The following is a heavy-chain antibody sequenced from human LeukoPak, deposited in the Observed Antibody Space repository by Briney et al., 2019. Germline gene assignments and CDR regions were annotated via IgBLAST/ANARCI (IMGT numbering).Heavy chain of an antibody. Sequence: PSETLSLTCTVSGGSISSGGYYWSWIPQHPGKGLESIGYIYYSGSTYYNPSLKSRVTLSVDTSKNQFSLKLTSVTAADTAVYYCARDFHLTGATSRWFDPWGQGTLVTVSS. CDR3: ARDFHLTGATSRWFDP. CDR1: GGSISSGGYY. V-gene: IGHV4-31*03. CDR2: IYYSGST. J-gene: IGHJ5*02. D-gene: IGHD1-7*01.